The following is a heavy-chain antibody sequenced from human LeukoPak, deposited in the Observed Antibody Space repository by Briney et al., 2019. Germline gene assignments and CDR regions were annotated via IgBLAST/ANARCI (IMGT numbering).Heavy chain of an antibody. D-gene: IGHD1-26*01. Sequence: KASESLSLTCNVSGGSISTYYWSWVRERPGERRGWGGYIYYSGGTNYNPSLKSRVTISVDTSKNQFSPKLNSVTAADTAVYYCARHGDFSGRPTHFDYWGQGTLVTVSS. CDR2: IYYSGGT. V-gene: IGHV4-59*08. J-gene: IGHJ4*02. CDR1: GGSISTYY. CDR3: ARHGDFSGRPTHFDY.